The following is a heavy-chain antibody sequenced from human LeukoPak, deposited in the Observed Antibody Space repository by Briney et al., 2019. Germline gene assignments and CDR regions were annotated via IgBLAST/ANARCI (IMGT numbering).Heavy chain of an antibody. Sequence: PSETLSLTCTVSGGSISSYYWSWIRQPPGKGLEWIGYIYYSGSTNYNPSLKSRVTISVDTSKNQFSLKLSSVTAADTAVYYCARDRDGYNSAIFAYWGQGTLVTVSS. D-gene: IGHD5-24*01. J-gene: IGHJ4*02. CDR2: IYYSGST. V-gene: IGHV4-59*01. CDR1: GGSISSYY. CDR3: ARDRDGYNSAIFAY.